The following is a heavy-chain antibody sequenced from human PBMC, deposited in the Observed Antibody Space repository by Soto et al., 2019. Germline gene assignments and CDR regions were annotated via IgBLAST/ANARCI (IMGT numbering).Heavy chain of an antibody. V-gene: IGHV5-51*01. J-gene: IGHJ4*02. CDR3: ARAISLLWFGESTYYFDY. D-gene: IGHD3-10*01. Sequence: PGESMKISCKGSGYSFTSYWSGWVRQMPGKGLEWMGIIYPGDSDTRYSPSFQGQVTISADKSISTAYLQWSSLKASDTAMYYCARAISLLWFGESTYYFDYRGQGNLVTVSS. CDR2: IYPGDSDT. CDR1: GYSFTSYW.